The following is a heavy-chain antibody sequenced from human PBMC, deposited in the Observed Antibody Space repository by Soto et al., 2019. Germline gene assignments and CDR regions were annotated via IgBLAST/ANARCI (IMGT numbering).Heavy chain of an antibody. CDR3: ARRGCSRQIYHYGMDV. J-gene: IGHJ6*02. CDR2: IFYSGST. D-gene: IGHD6-19*01. V-gene: IGHV4-39*01. Sequence: SETLSLTCTVSGDSVSSSYYYWGWIRQPPGKGLEWIGSIFYSGSTYYNPSLKSRVTISVDTSKNQFSLKLSSVTAADTAVYYCARRGCSRQIYHYGMDVWGPGTTVT. CDR1: GDSVSSSYYY.